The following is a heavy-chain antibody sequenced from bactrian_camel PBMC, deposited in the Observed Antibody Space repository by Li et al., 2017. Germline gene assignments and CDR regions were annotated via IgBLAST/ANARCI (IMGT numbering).Heavy chain of an antibody. V-gene: IGHV3S55*01. Sequence: QVQLVESGGGSVQVGGSLTLSCVASGDTIGRYCMGWFRQVSDREREGVAGIESDGSTSYADSVKGRFTISIDRDRNTLYLQLNSLKPEDTAMYYCTKGDTALVIWVGAFDYWGQGTQVTVS. D-gene: IGHD5*01. CDR3: TKGDTALVIWVGAFDY. CDR2: IESDGST. CDR1: GDTIGRYC. J-gene: IGHJ4*01.